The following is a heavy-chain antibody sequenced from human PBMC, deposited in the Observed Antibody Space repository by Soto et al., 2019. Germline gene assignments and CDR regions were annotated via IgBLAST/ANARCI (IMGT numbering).Heavy chain of an antibody. D-gene: IGHD2-8*01. J-gene: IGHJ6*02. Sequence: GGSLRLSCAVSGFSFSNYLMSWVRQAPGKGLEWVANINPDGSVEYYADSLKGRFTISRDNARNSLYLQMNSLGAEDTAVYYCVRDGASLINLFFGMDVWGQGTTVTVSS. V-gene: IGHV3-7*01. CDR3: VRDGASLINLFFGMDV. CDR1: GFSFSNYL. CDR2: INPDGSVE.